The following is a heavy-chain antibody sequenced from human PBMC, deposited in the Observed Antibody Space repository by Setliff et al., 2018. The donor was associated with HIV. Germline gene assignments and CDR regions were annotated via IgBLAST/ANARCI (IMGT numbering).Heavy chain of an antibody. J-gene: IGHJ2*01. D-gene: IGHD5-12*01. CDR2: IDSRGTS. Sequence: PSETLSLTCTVSGGSITNTDYYWGWVRQAPGRGLEWIGNIDSRGTSSYSPSLESRVTISVDTSKNHFSLILRSVTAADTAVYYCARHVSPEYSDYAHWYFDLWGRGTLVTVSS. V-gene: IGHV4-39*01. CDR3: ARHVSPEYSDYAHWYFDL. CDR1: GGSITNTDYY.